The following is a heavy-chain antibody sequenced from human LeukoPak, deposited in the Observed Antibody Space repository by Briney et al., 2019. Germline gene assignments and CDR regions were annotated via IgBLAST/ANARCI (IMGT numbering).Heavy chain of an antibody. CDR2: ISSSSSYI. V-gene: IGHV3-21*01. Sequence: GGSLRLSCAASGFTFSSYSMNWVRQAPGKGLEWVSSISSSSSYIYYADSVKGRFTISRDNAKNSLYLEVNSLRVEDTAVYFCVRDYSPDRQTGESIGYFDGLDIWGQGTRVTVSS. CDR3: VRDYSPDRQTGESIGYFDGLDI. D-gene: IGHD3-10*01. CDR1: GFTFSSYS. J-gene: IGHJ3*02.